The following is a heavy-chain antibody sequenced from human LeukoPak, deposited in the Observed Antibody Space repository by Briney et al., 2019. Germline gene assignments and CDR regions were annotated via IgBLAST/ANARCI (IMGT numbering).Heavy chain of an antibody. D-gene: IGHD2-2*01. CDR2: IYYSGST. CDR3: ARGGGYCSSTSCYSLFYYYYYMDV. J-gene: IGHJ6*03. V-gene: IGHV4-59*01. Sequence: PSETLSLTCTVSGGSISSYYWSWIRQPPGKGLEWIGYIYYSGSTNYNPSLKSRVTISVDTSKNQFSLKLSSVTAADTAVYYCARGGGYCSSTSCYSLFYYYYYMDVWGKGTTVTVSS. CDR1: GGSISSYY.